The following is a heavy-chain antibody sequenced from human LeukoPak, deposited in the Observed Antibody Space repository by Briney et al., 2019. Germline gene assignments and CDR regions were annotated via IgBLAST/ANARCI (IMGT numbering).Heavy chain of an antibody. CDR2: INHSGST. J-gene: IGHJ6*02. V-gene: IGHV4-34*01. Sequence: PSETLSLTCAVYGGSFSGYYWSWIRQPPGKGLEWIGEINHSGSTNYNPSLKSRVTISVDTSKNQFSLKLSSVTAADTAVYYCARGGIAVAGVHGMDVWGQGTTVIVSS. CDR1: GGSFSGYY. D-gene: IGHD6-19*01. CDR3: ARGGIAVAGVHGMDV.